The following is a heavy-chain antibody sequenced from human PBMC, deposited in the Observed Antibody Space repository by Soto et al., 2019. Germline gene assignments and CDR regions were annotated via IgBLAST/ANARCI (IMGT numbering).Heavy chain of an antibody. D-gene: IGHD5-18*01. Sequence: SETLSLTCSVSGGSINSYYWRWIRQPPGKGLEWIGHIYYSVITNYNPSLKSRVTISVDMSKNQFSLKLSSVTAADTAVYYCARDNLVGHSYGNQIHALDNWGQGTKVT. J-gene: IGHJ3*02. V-gene: IGHV4-59*01. CDR1: GGSINSYY. CDR2: IYYSVIT. CDR3: ARDNLVGHSYGNQIHALDN.